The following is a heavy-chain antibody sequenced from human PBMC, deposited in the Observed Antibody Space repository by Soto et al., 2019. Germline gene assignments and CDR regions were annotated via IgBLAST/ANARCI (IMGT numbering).Heavy chain of an antibody. J-gene: IGHJ6*02. D-gene: IGHD3-9*01. CDR1: GFTFSSYG. CDR3: ANQNYDILTGYYNGPYYYYGMDV. Sequence: QVPLVESGGGVVQPGRSLRLSCAASGFTFSSYGMHWVRQAPGKGLEWVAVISYDGSNKYYADSGKGRFTISRDNSKNTLYLQMNSLRAEDTAVYYCANQNYDILTGYYNGPYYYYGMDVWGQGTTVTVSS. V-gene: IGHV3-30*18. CDR2: ISYDGSNK.